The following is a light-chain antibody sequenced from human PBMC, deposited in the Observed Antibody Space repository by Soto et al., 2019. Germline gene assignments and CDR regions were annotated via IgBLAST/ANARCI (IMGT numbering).Light chain of an antibody. CDR3: ATWDDSLNGPV. V-gene: IGLV1-44*01. Sequence: QSVLTQPPSASGTPGQRVTISCYGSSSNIGINTVNWYQQLPGTAPKLLLYSNNQRPSGVPDRFSGSKSGTSASLAISGLQSEDEADYYCATWDDSLNGPVFGGGTKVTVL. CDR1: SSNIGINT. J-gene: IGLJ3*02. CDR2: SNN.